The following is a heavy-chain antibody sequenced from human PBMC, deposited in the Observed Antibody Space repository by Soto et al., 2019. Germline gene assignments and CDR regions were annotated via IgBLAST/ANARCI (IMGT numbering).Heavy chain of an antibody. Sequence: QVQLVESGGGVVQPGRSLRLSCAASGFTFSSYGMHWVRQAPGKGLEWVAVISYDGSNKYYADSVKGRFTISRDNSRNTLYLQMNSLRAEDRAVYYCAKDLRRGGDCYFHSWGQGPLVTVSS. CDR2: ISYDGSNK. J-gene: IGHJ4*02. V-gene: IGHV3-30*18. D-gene: IGHD2-21*02. CDR3: AKDLRRGGDCYFHS. CDR1: GFTFSSYG.